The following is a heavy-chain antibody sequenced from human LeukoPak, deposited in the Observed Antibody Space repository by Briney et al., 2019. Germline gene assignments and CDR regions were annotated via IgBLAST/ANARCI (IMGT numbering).Heavy chain of an antibody. Sequence: PSETLSLTCTVSGGSISSYYWSWIRQPPGKGLEWIGYIYYSGSTNYNPSLKSRVTISVDTSKNQFSLKLSSVTAADTAVYYCARLRLPLGGWYFDLWGRGTLVTVSS. V-gene: IGHV4-59*08. J-gene: IGHJ2*01. CDR3: ARLRLPLGGWYFDL. CDR2: IYYSGST. CDR1: GGSISSYY. D-gene: IGHD2-15*01.